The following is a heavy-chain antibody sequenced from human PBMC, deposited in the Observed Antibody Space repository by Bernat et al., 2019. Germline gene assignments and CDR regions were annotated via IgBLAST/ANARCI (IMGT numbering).Heavy chain of an antibody. CDR1: GFTFSSYS. Sequence: EVQLVESGGGLVKPGGSLRLSCAASGFTFSSYSMNWVRQAPGKGLEWVSSISSSSSYIYYADSVKGRFTITRDNAKNSLYLQMNSLRAEDTAVYYCARDAGGYDFDYWGQGTLVTVSS. CDR2: ISSSSSYI. J-gene: IGHJ4*02. CDR3: ARDAGGYDFDY. D-gene: IGHD5-12*01. V-gene: IGHV3-21*01.